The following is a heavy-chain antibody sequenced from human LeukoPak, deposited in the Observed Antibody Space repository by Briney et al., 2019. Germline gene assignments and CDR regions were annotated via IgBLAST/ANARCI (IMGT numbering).Heavy chain of an antibody. CDR3: ARVSLVGATSVSDAFDI. D-gene: IGHD1-26*01. Sequence: SETLSLTCAVSGGSISSSNWWSWVRQPPGKGLEWIGYIYYSGSTNYNPSLKSRVTISVDTSKNQFSLKLSSVTAADTAVYYCARVSLVGATSVSDAFDIWGQGTMVTVSS. J-gene: IGHJ3*02. V-gene: IGHV4-4*02. CDR1: GGSISSSNW. CDR2: IYYSGST.